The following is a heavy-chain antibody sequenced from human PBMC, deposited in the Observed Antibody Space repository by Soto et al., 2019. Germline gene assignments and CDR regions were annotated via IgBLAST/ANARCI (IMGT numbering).Heavy chain of an antibody. V-gene: IGHV4-34*01. CDR1: GGSFSGYY. J-gene: IGHJ5*01. CDR2: INPSGGT. CDR3: TRRGWEARFDS. Sequence: SETLSLTCAVYGGSFSGYYWSWIRQPPGQGLEWIGEINPSGGTNYNPSLKNRVTISADTSKNQYSLRLTSVTAADTALYYCTRRGWEARFDSWGLGTLFTVSP. D-gene: IGHD1-26*01.